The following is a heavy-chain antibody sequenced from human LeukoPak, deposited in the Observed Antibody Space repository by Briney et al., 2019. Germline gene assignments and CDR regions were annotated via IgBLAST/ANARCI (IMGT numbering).Heavy chain of an antibody. V-gene: IGHV4-59*01. CDR2: IYYGGST. CDR3: ARAGYSYGPAAHDY. Sequence: SETLSLTCTVSGGSISSYYWSWIRQPPGKGLEWIGYIYYGGSTNYNPSLKSRVTISVDTSKNQFSLKLSSVTAADTAVYYCARAGYSYGPAAHDYWGQGTLVTVSS. CDR1: GGSISSYY. D-gene: IGHD5-18*01. J-gene: IGHJ4*02.